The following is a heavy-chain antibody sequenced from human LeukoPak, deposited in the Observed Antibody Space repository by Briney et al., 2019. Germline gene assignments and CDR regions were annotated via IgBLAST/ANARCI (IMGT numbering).Heavy chain of an antibody. D-gene: IGHD2-2*01. CDR1: GGTFSSYA. CDR2: IIPIFGTA. V-gene: IGHV1-69*05. J-gene: IGHJ4*02. CDR3: AREGDCSSTSCYYDY. Sequence: ASVKVSCKASGGTFSSYAISWVRQAPGQGLEWMGGIIPIFGTANYAQKFQGRVTITTDESTSTAYMELSSLRSEDTAVYYCAREGDCSSTSCYYDYWGRGTLVTVSS.